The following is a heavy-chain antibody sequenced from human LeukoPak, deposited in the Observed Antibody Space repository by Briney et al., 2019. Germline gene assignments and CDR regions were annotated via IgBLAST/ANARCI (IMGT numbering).Heavy chain of an antibody. CDR1: GGTFSSYA. CDR2: IIPIFGTA. J-gene: IGHJ4*02. D-gene: IGHD3-22*01. CDR3: ARDQTAWTHYYDSSGPSLGF. V-gene: IGHV1-69*06. Sequence: SVKVSCKASGGTFSSYAISWVRQAPGQGLEWMGGIIPIFGTANYAQKFQGRVTITADKSTSTAYMGLSSLRAEDTAVYYCARDQTAWTHYYDSSGPSLGFWGQGTLVTVSS.